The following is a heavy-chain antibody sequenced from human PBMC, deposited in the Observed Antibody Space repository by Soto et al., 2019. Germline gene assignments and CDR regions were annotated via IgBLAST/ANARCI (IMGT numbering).Heavy chain of an antibody. CDR1: GDTVSSSY. Sequence: LSLGCTASGDTVSSSYWSGIRQSPERGLEWIAYVYHTGATNYNPSLKSRVTISLDTSKGQFSLNLTSLTTADTAVYFCARGGNRYSNVASGVGGFDFWGQGSLVTVSS. CDR3: ARGGNRYSNVASGVGGFDF. D-gene: IGHD5-12*01. CDR2: VYHTGAT. V-gene: IGHV4-59*02. J-gene: IGHJ4*02.